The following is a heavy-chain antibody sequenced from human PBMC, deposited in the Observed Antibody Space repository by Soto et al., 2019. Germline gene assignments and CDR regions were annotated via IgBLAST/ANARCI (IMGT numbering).Heavy chain of an antibody. D-gene: IGHD4-17*01. V-gene: IGHV1-3*01. J-gene: IGHJ3*02. Sequence: QVQLVQSGAEVKKPGASVKVSCKASGYTFTSYAMRWVRQAPGQRLEWMGWINAGNGNTKYSQKFQGRVTITRDTSASTAYMEQSSLRSEDTAVYYCAREAYGKLSAFDIWGQGTMVTVSS. CDR3: AREAYGKLSAFDI. CDR1: GYTFTSYA. CDR2: INAGNGNT.